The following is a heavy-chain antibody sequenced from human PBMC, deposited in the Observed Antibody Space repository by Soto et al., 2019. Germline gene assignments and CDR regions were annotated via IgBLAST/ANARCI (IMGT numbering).Heavy chain of an antibody. J-gene: IGHJ4*02. Sequence: QVQLQESGPGLVKPSETLSRTCTVSGGSISSYYWSWIRQPAGKGLEWIGRIYTSGSTNYNPSLKSRVTMSVDTSKNQFSLKLSSVTAADTAVYYCARGYWGKGARVSGYFDYWCQGTLVTVSS. CDR3: ARGYWGKGARVSGYFDY. CDR2: IYTSGST. V-gene: IGHV4-4*07. D-gene: IGHD2-21*01. CDR1: GGSISSYY.